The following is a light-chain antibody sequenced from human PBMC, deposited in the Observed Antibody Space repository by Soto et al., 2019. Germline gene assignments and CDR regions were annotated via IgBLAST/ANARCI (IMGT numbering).Light chain of an antibody. J-gene: IGKJ2*01. V-gene: IGKV1-5*03. CDR3: QQYNSYSQGYT. Sequence: DIQMTQSPSTLSASVGDRVTITCRASQSISSWLAWYQQKPGKAPKLLIYKASSLESWVPSRFSGSGSGTEFTLTISSLQPDDFATYYCQQYNSYSQGYTFGQGTKLEIK. CDR1: QSISSW. CDR2: KAS.